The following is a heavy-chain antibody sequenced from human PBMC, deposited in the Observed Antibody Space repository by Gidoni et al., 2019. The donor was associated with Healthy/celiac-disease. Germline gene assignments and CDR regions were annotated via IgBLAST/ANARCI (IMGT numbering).Heavy chain of an antibody. CDR1: VGSSSSSSYY. V-gene: IGHV4-39*01. CDR3: ARQMGPFDY. D-gene: IGHD2-8*01. Sequence: QLQLQESGPGLVKPSETLSLTCTVSVGSSSSSSYYWGWIRQPPGKGLERVGSIYYSGRTYYNPSLKSRVTISVDTSKNQFSLKLSSVTAADTAVYYCARQMGPFDYWGQGTLVTVSS. J-gene: IGHJ4*02. CDR2: IYYSGRT.